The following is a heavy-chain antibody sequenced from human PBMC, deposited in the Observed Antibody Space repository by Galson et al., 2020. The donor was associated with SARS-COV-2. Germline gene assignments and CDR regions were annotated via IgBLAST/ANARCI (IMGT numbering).Heavy chain of an antibody. V-gene: IGHV3-11*04. D-gene: IGHD6-13*01. CDR3: ARSVEKAAAVGY. Sequence: GSLRLSCAASGFTFSDYYMSWIRQAPGKGLEWVSYISSSGSTIYYADSVKGRFTISRDNAKNLLYLQMNSLRAEDTAVYYCARSVEKAAAVGYWGQGTMVTVSS. CDR1: GFTFSDYY. J-gene: IGHJ3*01. CDR2: ISSSGSTI.